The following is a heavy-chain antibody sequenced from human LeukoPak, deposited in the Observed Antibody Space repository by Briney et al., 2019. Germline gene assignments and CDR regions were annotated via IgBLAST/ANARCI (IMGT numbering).Heavy chain of an antibody. CDR2: IYYSGST. CDR3: ARVGPNDSSGYYYGYYYYGMDV. J-gene: IGHJ6*02. V-gene: IGHV4-59*01. CDR1: GGSISSYY. Sequence: SETLSLTCTVSGGSISSYYWSWIRQPPGKGLEWIGYIYYSGSTNYNPSLKSRVTISVDTSKNQFSLRLSSVTAADTAVYYCARVGPNDSSGYYYGYYYYGMDVWGQGTTVTVSS. D-gene: IGHD3-22*01.